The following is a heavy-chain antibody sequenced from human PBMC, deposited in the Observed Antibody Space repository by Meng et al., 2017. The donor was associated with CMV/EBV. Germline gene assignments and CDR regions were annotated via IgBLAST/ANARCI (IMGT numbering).Heavy chain of an antibody. V-gene: IGHV3-48*03. J-gene: IGHJ5*02. Sequence: GGSLRLSCAASGFTFSSYEMNWVRQAPGKGLEWVSYISSSGGTTYYADSVRGRFTISRDNARNSLFLQMNSLRAEDTAVYCCARGKFYYDSSGYYAFYHWGQGTRVTVSS. CDR3: ARGKFYYDSSGYYAFYH. D-gene: IGHD3-22*01. CDR1: GFTFSSYE. CDR2: ISSSGGTT.